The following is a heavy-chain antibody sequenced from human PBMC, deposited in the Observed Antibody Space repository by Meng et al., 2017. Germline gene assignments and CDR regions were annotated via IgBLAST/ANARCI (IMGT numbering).Heavy chain of an antibody. CDR3: ARRYYYGSGFHDY. J-gene: IGHJ4*02. D-gene: IGHD3-10*01. Sequence: QVQLVKSGAEVKKPGASVKVSCQGSGYTFTGYYMHWVRQAPGQGLEWMGRINPNSGGTNYAQKFQGRVTMTRDTSISTAYMELSRLRSDDTAVYYCARRYYYGSGFHDYWGQGTLVTVSS. CDR2: INPNSGGT. V-gene: IGHV1-2*06. CDR1: GYTFTGYY.